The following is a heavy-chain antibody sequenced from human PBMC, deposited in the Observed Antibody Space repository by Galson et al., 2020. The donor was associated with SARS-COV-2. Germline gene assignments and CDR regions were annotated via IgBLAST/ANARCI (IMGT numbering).Heavy chain of an antibody. D-gene: IGHD4-4*01. Sequence: SETLSLTCTVSGGSISSSSYYWGWIRQPPGKGLEWIGSIYYSGSTYYNPSLKSRVTISVDTSKNQFSLKLSSVTAADTAVYYCARDTIYSNYYGARWFDPWGQGTLVTVSS. CDR1: GGSISSSSYY. CDR2: IYYSGST. J-gene: IGHJ5*02. V-gene: IGHV4-39*07. CDR3: ARDTIYSNYYGARWFDP.